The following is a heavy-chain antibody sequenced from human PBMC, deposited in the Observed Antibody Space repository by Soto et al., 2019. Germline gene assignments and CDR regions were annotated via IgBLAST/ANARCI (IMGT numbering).Heavy chain of an antibody. V-gene: IGHV1-69*01. D-gene: IGHD6-6*01. J-gene: IGHJ6*02. CDR1: GGTFANFI. CDR2: IVPMFGTA. Sequence: QVQLVQSGAEVKEPGSSVKVFCKASGGTFANFIMNWVRQTPGQGLEWMGGIVPMFGTATYAEKFKGRVTISATESTSTAYMELTSLRSEDTAVYYCARNGTYSSSLSQYSGMDVWGQGTTVTVS. CDR3: ARNGTYSSSLSQYSGMDV.